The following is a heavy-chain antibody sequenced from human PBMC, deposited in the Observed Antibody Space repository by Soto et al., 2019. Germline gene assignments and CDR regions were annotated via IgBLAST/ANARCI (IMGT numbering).Heavy chain of an antibody. CDR2: TSAYNGNT. CDR3: ARDPSIAARRNYYYGMDV. CDR1: GYTFTSYG. J-gene: IGHJ6*02. D-gene: IGHD6-6*01. Sequence: ASVKVSCKASGYTFTSYGISWVRQAPGQGLEWMGWTSAYNGNTNYAQKLQGRVTMTTDTSTSTAYMELRSLRSDDTAVYYCARDPSIAARRNYYYGMDVWGQGTTVTVSS. V-gene: IGHV1-18*01.